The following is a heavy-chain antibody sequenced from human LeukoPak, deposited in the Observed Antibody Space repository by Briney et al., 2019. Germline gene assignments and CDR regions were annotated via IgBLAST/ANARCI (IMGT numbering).Heavy chain of an antibody. Sequence: PSETLSLTCTVSGGSISSSSYYWGWIRQPPGKGLEWIGSIFYSGNTYHNPSLKSRVTISVDTSKNQFSLKLSSVTAADTAVYYCARGMDREYYYYMDVWGKGTTVTVSS. CDR2: IFYSGNT. D-gene: IGHD3-10*01. V-gene: IGHV4-39*01. CDR1: GGSISSSSYY. CDR3: ARGMDREYYYYMDV. J-gene: IGHJ6*03.